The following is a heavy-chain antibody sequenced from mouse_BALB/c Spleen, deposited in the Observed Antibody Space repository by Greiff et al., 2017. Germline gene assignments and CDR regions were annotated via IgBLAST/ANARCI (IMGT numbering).Heavy chain of an antibody. D-gene: IGHD1-1*01. CDR1: GFNIKDTY. V-gene: IGHV14-3*02. CDR3: AGGTTGVGDD. CDR2: IDPANGNT. Sequence: VQLQQSGAELVKPGASVKLSCTASGFNIKDTYMHWVKQRPEQGLEWIGRIDPANGNTKYDPKFQGKATITADTSSNTAYLQLSSLTSEDTAGYYCAGGTTGVGDDGGQGTTLAVSA. J-gene: IGHJ2*01.